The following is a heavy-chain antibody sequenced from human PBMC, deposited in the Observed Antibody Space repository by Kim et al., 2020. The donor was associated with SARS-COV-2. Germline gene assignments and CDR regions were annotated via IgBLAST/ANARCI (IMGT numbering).Heavy chain of an antibody. D-gene: IGHD1-1*01. CDR3: ARGLTT. Sequence: FHAGSTNYNPSLKSRVTISVAPSKNQFSLRLSSVTAADTAVYYCARGLTTGGQGTLVTVSS. J-gene: IGHJ4*02. V-gene: IGHV4-39*01. CDR2: FHAGST.